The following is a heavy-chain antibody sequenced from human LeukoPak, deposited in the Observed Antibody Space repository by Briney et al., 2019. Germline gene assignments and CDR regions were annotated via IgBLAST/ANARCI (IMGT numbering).Heavy chain of an antibody. Sequence: PSQTLSLTCTVSGGSISSGDYYWSWIRQPQGKGLEWIGYIYYSGSTYYNPSLKSRVTISVDTSKNQFSLKLISVTAADTAVYYCARTTTVTTLFDYWGQGTLVTVSS. J-gene: IGHJ4*02. V-gene: IGHV4-30-4*01. D-gene: IGHD4-17*01. CDR1: GGSISSGDYY. CDR3: ARTTTVTTLFDY. CDR2: IYYSGST.